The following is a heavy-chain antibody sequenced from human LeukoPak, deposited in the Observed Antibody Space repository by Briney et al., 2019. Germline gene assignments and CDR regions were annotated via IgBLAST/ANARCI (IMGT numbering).Heavy chain of an antibody. CDR3: ARGNGYAFDWFDP. CDR1: GGSISSYY. V-gene: IGHV4-4*07. J-gene: IGHJ5*02. CDR2: IYTNGST. Sequence: SETLSLTCTVSGGSISSYYWSWIRQPTGKGLKWIGRIYTNGSTNYNPSLKSRVTMSLDTSKNQFSLRLSSVTAADTAVYYCARGNGYAFDWFDPWGQGTLVTVSS. D-gene: IGHD5-12*01.